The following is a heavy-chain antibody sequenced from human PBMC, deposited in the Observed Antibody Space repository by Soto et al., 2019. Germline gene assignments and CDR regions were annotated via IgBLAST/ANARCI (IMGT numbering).Heavy chain of an antibody. CDR1: GGSISSGGYY. CDR2: IYYSGST. D-gene: IGHD3-22*01. J-gene: IGHJ5*02. V-gene: IGHV4-31*03. CDR3: ARGSYYDSSGYYGP. Sequence: QVQLQESGPGLVKLSQTLSLTCTVSGGSISSGGYYLSWIRQHPGKGLEWIGYIYYSGSTYYNPSLKSRVTISVDTSKNQFSLKLSSVTAADTAVYYCARGSYYDSSGYYGPWGQGTLVTVSS.